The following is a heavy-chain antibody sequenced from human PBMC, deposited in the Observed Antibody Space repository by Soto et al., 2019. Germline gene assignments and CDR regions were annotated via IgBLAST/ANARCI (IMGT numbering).Heavy chain of an antibody. CDR1: GFTFSSYA. D-gene: IGHD2-2*01. CDR3: AKDWPNILVVPAASLRPFDY. V-gene: IGHV3-23*01. Sequence: EVQLLESGGGLVQPGGSLRLSCAASGFTFSSYAMSWVRQAPGKGLEWVSAISGSGGSTYYAESVKGRFTISRDNSKNTLYLQMNSLRAEDTAVYYCAKDWPNILVVPAASLRPFDYWGQGTLVTVSS. CDR2: ISGSGGST. J-gene: IGHJ4*02.